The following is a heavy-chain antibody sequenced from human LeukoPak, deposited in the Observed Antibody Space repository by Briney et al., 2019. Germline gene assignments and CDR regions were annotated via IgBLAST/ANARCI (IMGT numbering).Heavy chain of an antibody. Sequence: SETLSLTCTVPGDSISTYYWSWIRQPAGKGLEWIGRVYVTGSTNLNPALQSRVTMSVDTSKNQFSLKLSSVTAADTAVYYCARDRQWLVDHWGQGTLVTVSS. CDR1: GDSISTYY. CDR3: ARDRQWLVDH. V-gene: IGHV4-4*07. CDR2: VYVTGST. D-gene: IGHD6-19*01. J-gene: IGHJ5*02.